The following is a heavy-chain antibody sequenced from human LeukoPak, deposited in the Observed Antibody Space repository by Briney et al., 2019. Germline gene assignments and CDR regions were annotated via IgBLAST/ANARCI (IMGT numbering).Heavy chain of an antibody. J-gene: IGHJ4*02. CDR3: ARGDHREF. D-gene: IGHD3-10*01. V-gene: IGHV3-21*01. CDR2: LSSDSRLS. Sequence: GGSLRLSCAASGFTFSSYAMSWVRQAPGKGLEWISSLSSDSRLSYYVDSVKGRFTISRDNAKNSLYLQMNRLRAEDTAVYYCARGDHREFWGQGTLVTVSS. CDR1: GFTFSSYA.